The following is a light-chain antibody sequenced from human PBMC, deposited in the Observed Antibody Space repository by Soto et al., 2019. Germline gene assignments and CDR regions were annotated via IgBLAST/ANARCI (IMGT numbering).Light chain of an antibody. CDR3: SSYRSSSTLYV. V-gene: IGLV2-14*01. CDR2: DVS. CDR1: SSDVGGYNY. J-gene: IGLJ1*01. Sequence: QYALTQPASVSGSPGQSITISCTGTSSDVGGYNYVSWYQQHPGKAPKLMIYDVSNRPSGVSNRFSGSKSGNTASLTISGLQAEDEADYYCSSYRSSSTLYVFGTGTKVTVL.